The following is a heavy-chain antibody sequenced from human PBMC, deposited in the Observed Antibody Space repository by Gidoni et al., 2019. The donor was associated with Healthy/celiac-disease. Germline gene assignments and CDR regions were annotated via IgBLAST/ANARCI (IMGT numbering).Heavy chain of an antibody. Sequence: EVQLVETGGGLIQPGGSLRLSCAASGFTVSSNYMSWVRQAPGKGLEWVSVIYSGGSTYCADSVKGRFTISRDNSKNTLYLQMNSLRAEDTAVYYCARDTDIAAAGTERYYYYYGMDVWGQGTTVTVSS. V-gene: IGHV3-53*02. CDR2: IYSGGST. D-gene: IGHD6-13*01. CDR1: GFTVSSNY. CDR3: ARDTDIAAAGTERYYYYYGMDV. J-gene: IGHJ6*02.